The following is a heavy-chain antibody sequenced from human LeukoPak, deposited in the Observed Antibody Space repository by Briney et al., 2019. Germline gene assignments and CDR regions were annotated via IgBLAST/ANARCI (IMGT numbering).Heavy chain of an antibody. Sequence: GGSLKDSCKGSGYVFTNYLIAWGRQVPEKGLEWMGIILPGSFNTKYGPASQGQVAISADKSISTAYLHWNNLRASDTAMYYCASHYETSGYFGFDIWGQGTMVTV. V-gene: IGHV5-51*03. D-gene: IGHD3-22*01. CDR2: ILPGSFNT. CDR1: GYVFTNYL. CDR3: ASHYETSGYFGFDI. J-gene: IGHJ3*02.